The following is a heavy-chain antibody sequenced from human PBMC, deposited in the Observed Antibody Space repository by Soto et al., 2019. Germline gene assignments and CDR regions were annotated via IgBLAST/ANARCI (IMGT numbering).Heavy chain of an antibody. D-gene: IGHD3-10*01. J-gene: IGHJ4*02. CDR3: ARGLMVRGVRSLGY. CDR1: GYTFTAFY. CDR2: MNPNSGNT. V-gene: IGHV1-8*02. Sequence: GASVKVSCKASGYTFTAFYMNWVRQAPGQGLEWMGWMNPNSGNTGYAQKFQGRVTMTRNTSISTAYMELSSLRSEDTAVYYCARGLMVRGVRSLGYWGQGTLVTVSS.